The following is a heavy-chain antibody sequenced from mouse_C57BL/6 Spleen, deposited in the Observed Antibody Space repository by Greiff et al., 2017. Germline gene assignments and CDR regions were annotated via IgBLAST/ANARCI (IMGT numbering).Heavy chain of an antibody. CDR2: ISDGGSYT. CDR3: ARDPLYDGYYGGFAY. J-gene: IGHJ3*01. CDR1: GFTFSSYA. D-gene: IGHD2-3*01. Sequence: EVQLQESGGGLVKPGGSLKLSCAASGFTFSSYAMSWVRQTPEKRLEWVATISDGGSYTYYPDNVKGRFTISRDNAKNNLYLQMSHLKSEDTAMYYCARDPLYDGYYGGFAYWGQGTLVTVSA. V-gene: IGHV5-4*01.